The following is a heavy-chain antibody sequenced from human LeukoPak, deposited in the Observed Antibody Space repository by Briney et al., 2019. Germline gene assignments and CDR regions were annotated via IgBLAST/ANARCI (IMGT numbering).Heavy chain of an antibody. V-gene: IGHV1-69*10. CDR1: GGTFSSYA. D-gene: IGHD3-22*01. CDR3: AREAHYYDRADAFDI. CDR2: IIPIFGIA. Sequence: SVKVSCKASGGTFSSYAISWVRQAPGQGLEWMGRIIPIFGIANYAQKFQGRVTITADKSTSTAYMELSSLRSEDTAVYYCAREAHYYDRADAFDIWGQGTMVTVSS. J-gene: IGHJ3*02.